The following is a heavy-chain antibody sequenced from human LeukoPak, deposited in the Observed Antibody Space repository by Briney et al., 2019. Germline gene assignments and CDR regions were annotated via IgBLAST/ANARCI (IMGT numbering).Heavy chain of an antibody. CDR2: IYTSGST. V-gene: IGHV4-4*07. CDR3: ARASHYDFWSGPTFDY. Sequence: SETLSLTCTVSGGSISSYYWSWIRQPAGKGLEWIGRIYTSGSTNYNPSLKSRVTISVDTSKNQFSLKLSSVTAADTAVYYCARASHYDFWSGPTFDYWGQGTLVTVSS. J-gene: IGHJ4*02. D-gene: IGHD3-3*01. CDR1: GGSISSYY.